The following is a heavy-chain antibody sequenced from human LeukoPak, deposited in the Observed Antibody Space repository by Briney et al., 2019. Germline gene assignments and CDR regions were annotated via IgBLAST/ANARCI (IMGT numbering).Heavy chain of an antibody. D-gene: IGHD4-23*01. J-gene: IGHJ3*02. CDR1: GFTFSSYG. CDR2: IRYDGSNK. CDR3: AKDDYGGNSGAFDI. V-gene: IGHV3-30*02. Sequence: PGGSLRLSCAASGFTFSSYGMPWVRQAPGKGLEWVAFIRYDGSNKYYADSVKGRFTISRDNSKNTLYLQMNSLRAEDTAVYYCAKDDYGGNSGAFDIWGQGTMVTVSS.